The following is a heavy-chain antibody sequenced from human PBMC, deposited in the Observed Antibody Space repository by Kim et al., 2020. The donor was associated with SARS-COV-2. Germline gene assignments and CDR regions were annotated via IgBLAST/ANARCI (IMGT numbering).Heavy chain of an antibody. V-gene: IGHV3-48*03. CDR2: ISSKGSSI. Sequence: GGSLRLSCAASGFTFSSYEMNWVRQAPWKGLEWLSYISSKGSSIHYADSVKGRFTVSRDNAKNSLYLQMNSLRAEDTAIYYCGRGAYGSGNYHFDYWGQGTLVTVSS. J-gene: IGHJ4*02. CDR1: GFTFSSYE. CDR3: GRGAYGSGNYHFDY. D-gene: IGHD3-10*01.